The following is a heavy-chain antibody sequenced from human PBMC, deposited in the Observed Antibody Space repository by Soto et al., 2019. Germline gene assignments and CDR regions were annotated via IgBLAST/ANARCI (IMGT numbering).Heavy chain of an antibody. V-gene: IGHV3-74*01. CDR2: ITGDGKSK. D-gene: IGHD2-21*02. J-gene: IGHJ5*02. CDR3: ARESGDWPLNWFDP. Sequence: GGSLRLSCASSGFNFSNHWMHWVRQRPAEGLVWVSRITGDGKSKAYAESVKGRFAISRDNAKNTLYLQMNGLTAEDTAVYYCARESGDWPLNWFDPWGQGTLVTVSS. CDR1: GFNFSNHW.